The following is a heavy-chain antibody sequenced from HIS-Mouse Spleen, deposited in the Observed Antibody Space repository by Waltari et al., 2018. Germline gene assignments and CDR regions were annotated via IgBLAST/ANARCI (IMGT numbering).Heavy chain of an antibody. D-gene: IGHD4-4*01. CDR2: RNPNSGNT. V-gene: IGHV1-8*01. CDR1: GYPFTSYD. CDR3: ARGHDYSNYFDY. Sequence: QVQLVQSGAEVKKPGASVKVSCKASGYPFTSYDINWVRQATGQGLEWMGWRNPNSGNTGYAQKFQGRVTMTRNTSISTAYMELSSLRSEDTAVYYCARGHDYSNYFDYWGQGTLVTVSS. J-gene: IGHJ4*02.